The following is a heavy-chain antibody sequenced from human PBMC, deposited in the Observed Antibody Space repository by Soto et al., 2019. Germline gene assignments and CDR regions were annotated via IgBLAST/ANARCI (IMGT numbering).Heavy chain of an antibody. CDR2: ISRSGDIT. D-gene: IGHD3-3*01. CDR3: VKDWSGEKCPCMDV. Sequence: EVQLLESGGGLVQPGGSLRLSCEASGFTFRSHAMTWVRQAPGKGPEWVSSISRSGDITYYVDSVKGRFIISRDNSKNTPYLPMNGLSAEDAAIYYCVKDWSGEKCPCMDVWGQGTTVTVSS. V-gene: IGHV3-23*01. CDR1: GFTFRSHA. J-gene: IGHJ6*02.